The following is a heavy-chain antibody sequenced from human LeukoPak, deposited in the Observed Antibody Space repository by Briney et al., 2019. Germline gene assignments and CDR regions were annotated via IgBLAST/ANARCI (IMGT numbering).Heavy chain of an antibody. CDR1: GFTFSSYS. D-gene: IGHD3-10*01. Sequence: PGGSLRLSCAASGFTFSSYSMNWVRQAPGKGLEWVSYISSSSSTIYYADSVKGRFTISRDNAKNSLYLQMNSLRAEDTAVYYCARDPQYATMVREAVDPWGQGTLVTVSS. J-gene: IGHJ5*02. V-gene: IGHV3-48*04. CDR3: ARDPQYATMVREAVDP. CDR2: ISSSSSTI.